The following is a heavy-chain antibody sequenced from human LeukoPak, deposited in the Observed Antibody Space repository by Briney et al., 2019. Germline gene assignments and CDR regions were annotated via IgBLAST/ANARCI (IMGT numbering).Heavy chain of an antibody. Sequence: PSETLSLTCSVSGASITSDYWSWIRQPPGKGLEWIGYIYYSGSTNYNPSLKSRVTISVDTSKKQFSLKLSSVTAADTAVYYCARVGRSGSGTYYHDAFDIWGQGTMVTVSS. D-gene: IGHD3-10*01. CDR1: GASITSDY. V-gene: IGHV4-59*01. CDR2: IYYSGST. J-gene: IGHJ3*02. CDR3: ARVGRSGSGTYYHDAFDI.